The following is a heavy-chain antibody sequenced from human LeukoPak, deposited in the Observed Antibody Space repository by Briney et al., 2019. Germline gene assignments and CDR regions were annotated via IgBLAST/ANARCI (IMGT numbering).Heavy chain of an antibody. D-gene: IGHD3-10*01. Sequence: PSETLSLTCTVSGGSINNYYWSWIRQSAGKGLEWIGRISSSGTTNYNPSLKSRVTISLDTSTNQFSLKMTSVTAADTAVYYCARQGQISAFDVWGHGNLVIVSS. CDR3: ARQGQISAFDV. V-gene: IGHV4-4*07. CDR2: ISSSGTT. J-gene: IGHJ4*01. CDR1: GGSINNYY.